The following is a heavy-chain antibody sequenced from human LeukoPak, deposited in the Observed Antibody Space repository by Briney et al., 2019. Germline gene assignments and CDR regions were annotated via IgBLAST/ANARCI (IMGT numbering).Heavy chain of an antibody. Sequence: PGGSLRLSCAASGFTVSSNYMSWVRQAPGKGLVWVSRINSDGSNTNYAGSVKGRFTISRDNARNTLYLQMNSLRAEDTAVYYCAGGLSDYYYTVGYWGQGTLVTVSS. D-gene: IGHD3-22*01. CDR1: GFTVSSNY. CDR2: INSDGSNT. V-gene: IGHV3-74*01. J-gene: IGHJ4*02. CDR3: AGGLSDYYYTVGY.